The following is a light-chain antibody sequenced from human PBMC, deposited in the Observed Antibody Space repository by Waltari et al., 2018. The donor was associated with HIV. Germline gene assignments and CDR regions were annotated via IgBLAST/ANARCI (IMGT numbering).Light chain of an antibody. CDR3: QSADSSGTLV. V-gene: IGLV3-25*03. CDR2: KDS. Sequence: SYELTQPPSVSVSPGQTARITCSGDALPKKYAYWYQQKPGQAPVLVIYKDSGRPSGSPGRFSGSRSGTMVTWTLSGFQTEDEADYYCQSADSSGTLVFGGGTKLTVL. J-gene: IGLJ3*02. CDR1: ALPKKY.